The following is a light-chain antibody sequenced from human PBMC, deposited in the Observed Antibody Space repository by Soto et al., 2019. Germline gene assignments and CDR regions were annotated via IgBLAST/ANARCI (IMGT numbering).Light chain of an antibody. V-gene: IGKV3-20*01. J-gene: IGKJ1*01. CDR1: QTVRSGF. CDR3: QHYGWSSWT. Sequence: DIELTQSPGTLSLSPGERVTLSCRASQTVRSGFVAWYQQKPGQAPRLLIYGASTRATGIPVRFSGSGSGTDFTLTISSLEPEDLAVYYCQHYGWSSWTFGQGTKVEIK. CDR2: GAS.